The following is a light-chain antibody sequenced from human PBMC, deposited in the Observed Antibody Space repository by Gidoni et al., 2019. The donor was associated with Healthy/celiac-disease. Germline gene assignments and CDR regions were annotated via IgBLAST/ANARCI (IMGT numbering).Light chain of an antibody. CDR1: QSVSSSY. CDR3: QQYGSSPWT. Sequence: ELVLPPSPGTLSLSPGDRATLSCRASQSVSSSYLAWYQQKPGQAPRLLIYGASSRATGIPDRFSGSGSGTDFTLTISRLEPEDFAVYYCQQYGSSPWTFXQXTKVEIK. V-gene: IGKV3-20*01. J-gene: IGKJ1*01. CDR2: GAS.